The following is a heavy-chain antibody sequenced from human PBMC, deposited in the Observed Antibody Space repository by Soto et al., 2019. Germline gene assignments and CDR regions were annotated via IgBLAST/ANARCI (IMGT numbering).Heavy chain of an antibody. V-gene: IGHV4-39*01. J-gene: IGHJ4*02. D-gene: IGHD1-20*01. CDR3: ARRVPGPSPLRYFDY. Sequence: QLQLQESGPGLVKPSETLSLTCTVSGGSISSSSYYWGWIRQPPGKGLEWIGSIYYSGSTYYNPSLKSRVTISVDTSKNQFSLKLSSVTAADTAVYYCARRVPGPSPLRYFDYWGQGTLVTVSS. CDR1: GGSISSSSYY. CDR2: IYYSGST.